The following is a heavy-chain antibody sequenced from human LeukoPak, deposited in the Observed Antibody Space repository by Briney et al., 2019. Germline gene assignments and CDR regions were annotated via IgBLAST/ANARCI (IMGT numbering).Heavy chain of an antibody. CDR3: ARTARQCDS. CDR2: INHSGTT. D-gene: IGHD6-6*01. CDR1: GGSFSGYF. V-gene: IGHV4-34*01. J-gene: IGHJ4*02. Sequence: SETLSLTCAVYGGSFSGYFWSWIRQPPGKGLEWIGEINHSGTTNYNPSLKSRVTISVDTSKNQFSLKLSSVTAADTAVYYCARTARQCDSWGQGILVNVAS.